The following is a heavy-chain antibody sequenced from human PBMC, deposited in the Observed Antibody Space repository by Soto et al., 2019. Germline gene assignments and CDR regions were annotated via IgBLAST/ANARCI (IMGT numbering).Heavy chain of an antibody. Sequence: GASVKVSCKASGGTFSSYAISWVRQAPGQGLEWMVGIIPIFGTANYAQKFQGRVTITADESTSTAYMELSSLRSEDTAVYYCARVSDDYVWGSYRLGAFDIWGQGTMVTVSS. CDR2: IIPIFGTA. J-gene: IGHJ3*02. V-gene: IGHV1-69*13. CDR1: GGTFSSYA. CDR3: ARVSDDYVWGSYRLGAFDI. D-gene: IGHD3-16*02.